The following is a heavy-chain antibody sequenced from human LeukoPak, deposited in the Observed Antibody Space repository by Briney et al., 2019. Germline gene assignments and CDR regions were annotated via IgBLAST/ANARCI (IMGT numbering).Heavy chain of an antibody. J-gene: IGHJ2*01. CDR1: GFTFSSYW. CDR3: AREYYGDYGLGGYWYFDL. CDR2: IKQDGSEK. Sequence: GGSLRLSCAASGFTFSSYWMSWVRQAPGKGLEWVANIKQDGSEKYYVDSVKGRFTISRDNAKNSLYLQMNSLRAEDTAVYYCAREYYGDYGLGGYWYFDLWGRGTLVTVSS. D-gene: IGHD4-17*01. V-gene: IGHV3-7*01.